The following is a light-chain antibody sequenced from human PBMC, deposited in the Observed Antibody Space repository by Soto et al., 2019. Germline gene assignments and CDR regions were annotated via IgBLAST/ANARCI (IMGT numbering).Light chain of an antibody. V-gene: IGKV1D-12*01. CDR1: QDISSW. CDR3: QQAHSFPYT. J-gene: IGKJ2*01. CDR2: VAS. Sequence: DIQKTQSPSFVSASVGDRVTITCRASQDISSWLAWYQQAPGKAPKLLINVASSLQTGVPSRFSGSGSGTDFTLTISSLRPEDFATYFCQQAHSFPYTFGQGTKLEIK.